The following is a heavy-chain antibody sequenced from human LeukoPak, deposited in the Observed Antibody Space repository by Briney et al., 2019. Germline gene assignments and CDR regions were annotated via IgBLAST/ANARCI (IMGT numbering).Heavy chain of an antibody. CDR2: IIPVFGTA. Sequence: SVKVSCKASGYTFTGYYMHWVRQAPGQGLEWMGGIIPVFGTANYAQKFQGRVTITADESTSTAYMELSSLRSEDTAVYYCARDRVVGLGIDNAFDIWGHGTMVTVSS. V-gene: IGHV1-69*13. J-gene: IGHJ3*02. CDR3: ARDRVVGLGIDNAFDI. CDR1: GYTFTGYY. D-gene: IGHD2-15*01.